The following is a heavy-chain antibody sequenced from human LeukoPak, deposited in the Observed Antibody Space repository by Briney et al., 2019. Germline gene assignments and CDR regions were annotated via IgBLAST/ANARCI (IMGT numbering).Heavy chain of an antibody. D-gene: IGHD5-18*01. J-gene: IGHJ4*02. CDR2: IIPILGIA. Sequence: SVKVSCKASGGTFSSYAISWVRQAPGQGLEWMGRIIPILGIANYAQKFQGRVTITADKSTSTAYMELSSLRSEDMAVYYCARDQRAHVDTAMVFNDYWGQGNLVTVSS. CDR1: GGTFSSYA. CDR3: ARDQRAHVDTAMVFNDY. V-gene: IGHV1-69*04.